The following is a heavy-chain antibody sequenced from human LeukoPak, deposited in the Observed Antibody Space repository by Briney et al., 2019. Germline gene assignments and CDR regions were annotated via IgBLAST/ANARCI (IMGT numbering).Heavy chain of an antibody. Sequence: GGSLRLSCAASGFTFSSYAMSWVRQAPGKGLEWVSAISGSGGSTYYADSVKGRFTISRDNSKNTLYLQMNSLRAEDTAVYYCAVVPAAQSYYYYYMDVWGKGTTVTVSS. CDR3: AVVPAAQSYYYYYMDV. D-gene: IGHD2-2*01. V-gene: IGHV3-23*01. CDR1: GFTFSSYA. J-gene: IGHJ6*03. CDR2: ISGSGGST.